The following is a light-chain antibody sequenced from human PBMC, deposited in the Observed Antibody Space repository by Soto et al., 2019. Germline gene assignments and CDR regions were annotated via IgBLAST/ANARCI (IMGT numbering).Light chain of an antibody. CDR3: QSYDSSLSGHVV. V-gene: IGLV1-40*01. CDR2: GNS. CDR1: SSNIGAGYD. Sequence: QSVLTQPPSVSGAPGQRVTISCTGSSSNIGAGYDVHWYQQLPGTAPKLLIYGNSNRPSGVPHRFSGSKSGTSASLAITGLQAEDEADYYCQSYDSSLSGHVVFGGGTKVTVL. J-gene: IGLJ2*01.